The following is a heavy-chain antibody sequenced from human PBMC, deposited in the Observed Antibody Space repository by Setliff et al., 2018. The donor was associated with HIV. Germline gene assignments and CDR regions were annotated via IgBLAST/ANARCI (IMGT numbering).Heavy chain of an antibody. CDR2: INPAGNPT. CDR3: ARDYYDSSGYIFFPGLPDY. Sequence: ASVKVSCKASGYTFTSDYIHWVRQAPGQGLEWMGIINPAGNPTSYARKFQGRLTMTRDTSTNTVYMELSSLRSEDTAVYYFARDYYDSSGYIFFPGLPDYWGQGTLVTVSS. D-gene: IGHD3-22*01. J-gene: IGHJ4*02. CDR1: GYTFTSDY. V-gene: IGHV1-46*01.